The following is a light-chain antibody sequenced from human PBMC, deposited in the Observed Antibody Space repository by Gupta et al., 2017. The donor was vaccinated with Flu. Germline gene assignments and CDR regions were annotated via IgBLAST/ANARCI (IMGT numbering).Light chain of an antibody. J-gene: IGKJ2*01. CDR2: EIS. CDR1: QSLLHSDGKTY. Sequence: DIVMTQTPLSLSVTPGQPASISCRSSQSLLHSDGKTYWYWYLQKPGQPPRLLIYEISNRFSGGPDRCSGSGSGTDFTLKISRVVTEDVGVYYCMQSIQLPLYTFGQGTKLEIK. V-gene: IGKV2D-29*01. CDR3: MQSIQLPLYT.